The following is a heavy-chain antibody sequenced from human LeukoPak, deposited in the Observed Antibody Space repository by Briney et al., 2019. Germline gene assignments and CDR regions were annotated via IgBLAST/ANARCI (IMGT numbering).Heavy chain of an antibody. Sequence: GGSLRLSCAASGFTVSSNYMSWVRQAPGKGLEWVSLIYSGGSTYYADSVKGRFTISRDNSKNTLYLQMNSLRAEDTAVYYCARWGNYYDSSGYYYFPDYWGQGTLVTVSS. D-gene: IGHD3-22*01. CDR1: GFTVSSNY. CDR2: IYSGGST. CDR3: ARWGNYYDSSGYYYFPDY. J-gene: IGHJ4*02. V-gene: IGHV3-53*01.